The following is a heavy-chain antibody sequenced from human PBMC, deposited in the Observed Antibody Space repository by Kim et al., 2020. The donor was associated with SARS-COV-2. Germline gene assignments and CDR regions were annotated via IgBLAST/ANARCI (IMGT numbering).Heavy chain of an antibody. V-gene: IGHV3-30*18. CDR1: GFIFSSYG. CDR2: ISYDRSTK. Sequence: GGSLRLSCAASGFIFSSYGMHWVRQAPAKGLEWVAVISYDRSTKYYADSVKGRFTISRDNSKNTLYLQMNSLRAEDTAVYYCAKALGGVDSSGWTGIYYFHGMDVWGQGTTVTVSS. D-gene: IGHD6-19*01. J-gene: IGHJ6*02. CDR3: AKALGGVDSSGWTGIYYFHGMDV.